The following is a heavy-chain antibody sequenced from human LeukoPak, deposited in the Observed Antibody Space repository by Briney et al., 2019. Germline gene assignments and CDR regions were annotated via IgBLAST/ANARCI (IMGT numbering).Heavy chain of an antibody. D-gene: IGHD2/OR15-2a*01. V-gene: IGHV3-33*01. CDR2: IWYDGSNK. CDR3: ARKGESDVIDY. CDR1: GFTFSSYG. Sequence: GGSLRLSCAASGFTFSSYGMHWVRQAPGKGLEWVAVIWYDGSNKYYADSVKGRFTISRDNSKNTLYLQMNSLRAEDTAVYYCARKGESDVIDYWGQGTLVTVSS. J-gene: IGHJ4*02.